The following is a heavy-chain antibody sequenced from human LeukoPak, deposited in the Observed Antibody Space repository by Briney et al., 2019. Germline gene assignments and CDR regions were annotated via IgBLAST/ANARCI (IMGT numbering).Heavy chain of an antibody. D-gene: IGHD1-1*01. CDR2: IRPDGSEG. J-gene: IGHJ4*02. CDR3: ARGSAWNPDY. Sequence: GGSLRLSCAASAFTFSNYWMSWVRQAPGKGREWVANIRPDGSEGNHVDSVKGRFTISRDNAKNSLYLQMNRLRAEDTAVYYCARGSAWNPDYWGQGTLVTVSS. CDR1: AFTFSNYW. V-gene: IGHV3-7*03.